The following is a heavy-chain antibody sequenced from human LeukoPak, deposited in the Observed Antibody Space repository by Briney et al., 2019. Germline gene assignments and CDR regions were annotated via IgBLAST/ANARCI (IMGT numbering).Heavy chain of an antibody. Sequence: GGSLRLSCAASGFTFSGSAMHWVRQASGKGLEWVGRIRGKADGYATVYAASVEGRLTMSRDDSKRTAYLQMNSLKIEDTAVYYCSRLAAIGSAWGQGTLVTVSS. CDR2: IRGKADGYAT. CDR3: SRLAAIGSA. CDR1: GFTFSGSA. V-gene: IGHV3-73*01. J-gene: IGHJ4*02. D-gene: IGHD3-10*01.